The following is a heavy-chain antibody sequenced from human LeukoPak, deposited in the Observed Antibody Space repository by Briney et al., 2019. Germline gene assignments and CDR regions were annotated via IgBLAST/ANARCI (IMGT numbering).Heavy chain of an antibody. CDR3: ATLVGYCSGGSCYDY. V-gene: IGHV3-21*01. CDR2: ISSSSSYI. D-gene: IGHD2-15*01. J-gene: IGHJ4*02. CDR1: GFTFISYS. Sequence: MSGGSLSLSCAASGFTFISYSMNWVRQAPGKGLHWVSSISSSSSYIYYADSVKGRFTISRDNAKNSLYLQMNSLRAEDTAVYYCATLVGYCSGGSCYDYWGQGALVTVSS.